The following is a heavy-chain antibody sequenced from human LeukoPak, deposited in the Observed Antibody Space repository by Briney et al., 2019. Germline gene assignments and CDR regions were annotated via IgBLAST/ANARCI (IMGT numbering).Heavy chain of an antibody. CDR1: GFTFDDYA. V-gene: IGHV3-9*01. D-gene: IGHD3-9*01. J-gene: IGHJ3*02. CDR2: ISWNSGSI. CDR3: AKGGVLRYFDWSEDAFDI. Sequence: GGSLRLSCAASGFTFDDYAMHWVRQAPGKGLEWVSGISWNSGSIGYADSVKGRFTISRDSAKNSLYLQMNSLRAEDTALYYCAKGGVLRYFDWSEDAFDIWGQGTMVTVSS.